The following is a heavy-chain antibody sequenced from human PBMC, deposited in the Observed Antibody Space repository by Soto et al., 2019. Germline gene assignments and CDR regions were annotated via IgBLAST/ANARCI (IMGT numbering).Heavy chain of an antibody. Sequence: ASVKVSCKASDYTFTSYGISWVRQAPGQGLEWMGWISAYNGNTNYAQKLQGRVTMTTDTSTSTAYMELRSLRSDDTAVYYCARKLPAAGTGDYWGQGTLVTVSS. V-gene: IGHV1-18*01. CDR3: ARKLPAAGTGDY. CDR1: DYTFTSYG. D-gene: IGHD6-13*01. J-gene: IGHJ4*02. CDR2: ISAYNGNT.